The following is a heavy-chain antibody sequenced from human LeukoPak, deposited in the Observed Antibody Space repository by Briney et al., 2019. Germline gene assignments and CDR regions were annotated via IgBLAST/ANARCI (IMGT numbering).Heavy chain of an antibody. CDR1: GFTFSSYS. J-gene: IGHJ4*02. V-gene: IGHV3-21*01. D-gene: IGHD2-15*01. Sequence: GGSLRLSCAASGFTFSSYSMNWVRKAPGKGLEWVSSISSSSSYIYYADSVKGRFTISRDNAKNSLYLQMNSLRAEDTAVYYCARVRCSGGSCYAGCFDYWGQGTLVTVSS. CDR2: ISSSSSYI. CDR3: ARVRCSGGSCYAGCFDY.